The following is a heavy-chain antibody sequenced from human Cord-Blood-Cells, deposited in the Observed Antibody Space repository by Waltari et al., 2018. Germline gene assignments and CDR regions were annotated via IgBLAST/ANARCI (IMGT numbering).Heavy chain of an antibody. J-gene: IGHJ4*02. Sequence: EVQVLESGGGLVRPGGGLSLSCAVAGFTFTGSAMRWVRQAPGKGLEWVSAISGSGGSTYYADSVKGRFTISRDNSKNTLYLKMNSLRAEDTAVYYCAKDQGDSSFDYWGQGTLVTVSS. CDR3: AKDQGDSSFDY. V-gene: IGHV3-23*01. D-gene: IGHD3-16*01. CDR1: GFTFTGSA. CDR2: ISGSGGST.